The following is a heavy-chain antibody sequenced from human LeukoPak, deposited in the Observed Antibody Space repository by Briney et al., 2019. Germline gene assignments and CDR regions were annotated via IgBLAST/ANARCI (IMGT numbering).Heavy chain of an antibody. J-gene: IGHJ4*02. CDR1: GFTFSSYG. Sequence: GGSLRLSCAASGFTFSSYGMHWVRQAPGKGLEWVAVISYDGSNKYYADSVKGRFTISRDNSKNTLYLQMNSLRAEDTAVYYCAKDRGYSSGWPLDYWGQGTLVTVSS. CDR2: ISYDGSNK. CDR3: AKDRGYSSGWPLDY. V-gene: IGHV3-30*18. D-gene: IGHD6-19*01.